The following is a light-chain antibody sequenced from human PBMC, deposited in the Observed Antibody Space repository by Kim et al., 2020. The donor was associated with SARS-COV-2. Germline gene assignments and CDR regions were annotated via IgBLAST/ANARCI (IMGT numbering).Light chain of an antibody. CDR2: KAS. Sequence: DIQMTQSPSTLSASVGDRVTITCRASQSITSWLAWYQQKPGKAPKLLIYKASTLESGVPSRFSGSASGTEFTLTISSLQPDDFATYCCQKYNTFGQGTKVEIK. J-gene: IGKJ1*01. V-gene: IGKV1-5*03. CDR3: QKYNT. CDR1: QSITSW.